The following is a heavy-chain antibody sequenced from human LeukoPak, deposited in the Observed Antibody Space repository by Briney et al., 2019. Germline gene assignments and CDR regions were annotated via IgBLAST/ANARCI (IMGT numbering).Heavy chain of an antibody. CDR1: GFTFSSYA. D-gene: IGHD3-10*01. Sequence: GRSLRLSCAASGFTFSSYAMHCVRHAPGKGLEWVAFISYEGSNKYHADSVKGRFTISRQDSKTTLYSKLNSLRAEDTAVYCCARDVYYDSGRRIENSLAPSGEGTLVIVSS. CDR2: ISYEGSNK. V-gene: IGHV3-30-3*01. J-gene: IGHJ5*02. CDR3: ARDVYYDSGRRIENSLAP.